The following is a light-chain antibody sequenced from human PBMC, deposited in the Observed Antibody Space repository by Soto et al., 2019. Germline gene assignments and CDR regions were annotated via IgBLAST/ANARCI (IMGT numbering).Light chain of an antibody. CDR2: DVS. CDR3: CSYAGRYNFWV. J-gene: IGLJ3*02. CDR1: NSDIGGYNY. V-gene: IGLV2-11*01. Sequence: QSALTQPRSVSGSPGQSVTMSSTGTNSDIGGYNYVSWYQQHPGKAPKVMIYDVSRRPSGVPDRFSGSKSGNTASLTISGLQAEDEADYYCCSYAGRYNFWVFGGGTKLTVL.